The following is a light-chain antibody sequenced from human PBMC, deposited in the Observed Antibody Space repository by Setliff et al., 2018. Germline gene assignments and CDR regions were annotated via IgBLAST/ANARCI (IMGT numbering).Light chain of an antibody. CDR2: TNS. CDR3: GSYEGSNNYV. CDR1: SSNIGRYT. Sequence: QSVLTQPPSASGTPGQRVTISCSGSSSNIGRYTVNWYQQLPGTAPKLLIYTNSQRPSGVPDRFSGSKSGTSGSLAISGLQSEDEAEYFCGSYEGSNNYVFGSGTKVTVL. V-gene: IGLV1-44*01. J-gene: IGLJ1*01.